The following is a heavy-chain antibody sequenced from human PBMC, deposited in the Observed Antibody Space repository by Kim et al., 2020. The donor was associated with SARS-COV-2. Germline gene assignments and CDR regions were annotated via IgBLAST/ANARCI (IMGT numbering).Heavy chain of an antibody. Sequence: PSLKSRVTISVDPSKNQFSLKLSSVTAADTAVYYCARGAHCSSTSCYDYWGQGTLVTVSS. CDR3: ARGAHCSSTSCYDY. D-gene: IGHD2-2*01. J-gene: IGHJ4*02. V-gene: IGHV4-34*01.